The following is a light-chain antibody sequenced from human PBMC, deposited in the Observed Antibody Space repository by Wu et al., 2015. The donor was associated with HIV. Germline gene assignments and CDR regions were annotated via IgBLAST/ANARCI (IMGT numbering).Light chain of an antibody. CDR2: DAS. Sequence: EIVLTQSPGTLSLSPGERVTLSCRASQSVISSYLAWYQQKPGQAPRLLIYDASSRATGIPDRFSGSGSGTDFTLTINRLEPEDFAVYYCQQRSNLPPTFGQGTKLEI. CDR1: QSVISSY. CDR3: QQRSNLPPT. J-gene: IGKJ2*01. V-gene: IGKV3D-20*02.